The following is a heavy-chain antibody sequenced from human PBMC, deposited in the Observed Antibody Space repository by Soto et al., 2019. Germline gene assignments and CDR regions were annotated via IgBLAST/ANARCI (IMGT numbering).Heavy chain of an antibody. CDR3: AAVPRAGVPAAIRYYYYYYMDV. D-gene: IGHD2-2*02. V-gene: IGHV1-24*01. CDR2: FDPEDGET. CDR1: GYTLTELS. Sequence: ASVKVSCKVSGYTLTELSMHWVRQAPGKGLEWMGGFDPEDGETIYAQKFQGRVTMTKDTSTGTAYMELSSLRSEDTAVYYCAAVPRAGVPAAIRYYYYYYMDVWGKGTTVTVSS. J-gene: IGHJ6*03.